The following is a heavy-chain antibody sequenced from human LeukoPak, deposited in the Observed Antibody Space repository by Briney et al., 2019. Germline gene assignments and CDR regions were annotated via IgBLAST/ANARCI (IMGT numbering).Heavy chain of an antibody. CDR2: IYSAGAT. Sequence: GGSLRLSCAASGFTVSNDYMSWVRQAPGKGLEWVSVIYSAGATYYADSVKGRFTISRDNSKNTLYLQMNSLRVEDTALYFCARHQLGGYCDSTRCQTNFYYWGQGTLVTVSS. V-gene: IGHV3-53*01. CDR1: GFTVSNDY. D-gene: IGHD2-2*01. J-gene: IGHJ4*02. CDR3: ARHQLGGYCDSTRCQTNFYY.